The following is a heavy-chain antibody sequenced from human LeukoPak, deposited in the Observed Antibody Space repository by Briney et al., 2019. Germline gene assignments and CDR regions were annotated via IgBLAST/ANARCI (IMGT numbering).Heavy chain of an antibody. V-gene: IGHV1-2*02. CDR3: ARDGSGGAVADFDI. D-gene: IGHD6-19*01. Sequence: ASVKVSCKASGYTFTGYYMHWVRQAPGQGLEWMGWINPNSGGTNYAQKFQGRVTMTRDTSISTAYMELSRLRSDDTAVYYCARDGSGGAVADFDIWGQGTMVTVSS. J-gene: IGHJ3*02. CDR1: GYTFTGYY. CDR2: INPNSGGT.